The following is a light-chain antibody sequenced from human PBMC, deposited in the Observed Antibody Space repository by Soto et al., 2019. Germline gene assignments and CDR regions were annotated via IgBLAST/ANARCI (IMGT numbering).Light chain of an antibody. CDR1: NIGSKS. J-gene: IGLJ2*01. V-gene: IGLV3-21*04. CDR2: YDS. CDR3: QVWDSSSDRGVV. Sequence: SYELTQPPSVSVAPGKTARITCGGNNIGSKSVHWYQQKPGQAPVLVIYYDSDRPSGIPERFSGSNSGNTATLTISRVEAGDEAHYYCQVWDSSSDRGVVFGGGTKLTVL.